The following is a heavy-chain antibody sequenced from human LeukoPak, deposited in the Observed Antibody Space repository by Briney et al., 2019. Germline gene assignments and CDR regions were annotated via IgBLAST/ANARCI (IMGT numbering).Heavy chain of an antibody. D-gene: IGHD1-26*01. CDR2: ISSSGSTI. Sequence: GGSLRLSCAASGFTFSDYYMSWIRQAPGKGLEWVSYISSSGSTIYYADSVKGRFTISRDNAKNSLYLQMNSLRAEDTAVYYCARIPKSGSYYGYIDYWGQGTLVTVSS. CDR3: ARIPKSGSYYGYIDY. V-gene: IGHV3-11*01. CDR1: GFTFSDYY. J-gene: IGHJ4*02.